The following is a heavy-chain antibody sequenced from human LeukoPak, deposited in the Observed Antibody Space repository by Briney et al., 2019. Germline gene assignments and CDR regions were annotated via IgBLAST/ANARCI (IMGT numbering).Heavy chain of an antibody. CDR2: IYDSGST. CDR1: GGSINSYY. D-gene: IGHD6-13*01. Sequence: PSETLSLTCTVSGGSINSYYWSWIRQPPGKGLEWIGYIYDSGSTNYNPSLKSRVTISVDTSKNQFSLKLSSVTAADTAVYYCARVTSWGYSSSWGLLYDAFDIWGQGTMVTVSS. CDR3: ARVTSWGYSSSWGLLYDAFDI. J-gene: IGHJ3*02. V-gene: IGHV4-59*12.